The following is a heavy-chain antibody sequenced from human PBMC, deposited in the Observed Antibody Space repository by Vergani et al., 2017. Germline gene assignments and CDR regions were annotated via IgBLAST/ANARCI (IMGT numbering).Heavy chain of an antibody. CDR2: ISWNSGSI. D-gene: IGHD6-19*01. Sequence: EVQLVESGGGLVQPGRSLRLSCAASGFTFDDYAMHWVRQAPGKGLEWVSGISWNSGSIGYADSVKGRFTISRDNAKNSLYLQMNSLRAEETALYYCAKAHPGQCVDYWGQGTPVTVSS. CDR1: GFTFDDYA. CDR3: AKAHPGQCVDY. V-gene: IGHV3-9*01. J-gene: IGHJ4*02.